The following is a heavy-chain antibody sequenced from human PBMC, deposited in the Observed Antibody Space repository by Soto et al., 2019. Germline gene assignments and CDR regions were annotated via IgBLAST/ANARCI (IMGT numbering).Heavy chain of an antibody. V-gene: IGHV3-48*03. J-gene: IGHJ6*02. D-gene: IGHD2-2*02. CDR1: GFTFSSYE. Sequence: PGGSLRLSCEVSGFTFSSYEMSWVRQAPGKGLECIAYISSSGSTTDHADSVKGRFTVSRDNAKNSLYLEMNSLRAEDRAVYYCAKDHGFDEFQLLYYSYYGLDVWGQGTTVTVSS. CDR3: AKDHGFDEFQLLYYSYYGLDV. CDR2: ISSSGSTT.